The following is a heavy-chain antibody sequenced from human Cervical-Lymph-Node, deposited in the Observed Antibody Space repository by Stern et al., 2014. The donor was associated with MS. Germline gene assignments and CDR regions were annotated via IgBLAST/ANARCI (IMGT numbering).Heavy chain of an antibody. CDR1: RDTFSHYA. CDR2: ITPGLGTT. V-gene: IGHV1-69*06. CDR3: ARDQGDYGSGSEDSWFDP. D-gene: IGHD3-10*01. Sequence: VQLVESGEEVKKPGSSVKVSCKASRDTFSHYALSWVRQAPEHGLEWMGGITPGLGTTSYAQKFQGRITISADTSTNALYMEFSGLTFEGTAVYFCARDQGDYGSGSEDSWFDPWGQGTLVTVSS. J-gene: IGHJ5*02.